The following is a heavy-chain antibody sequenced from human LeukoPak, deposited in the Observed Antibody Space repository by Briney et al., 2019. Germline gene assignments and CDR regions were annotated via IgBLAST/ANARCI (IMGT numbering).Heavy chain of an antibody. CDR2: IYYSGST. Sequence: SQTLSLTCTVSGGSISSGGYYWSWIRQHPGKGLEWVGYIYYSGSTYYNPSLKSRVTISVDTSKNQFSLKLSSVTAADTAVYYCARPGITMVRGVTYGMDVWGQGTTVTVSS. V-gene: IGHV4-31*03. J-gene: IGHJ6*02. D-gene: IGHD3-10*01. CDR1: GGSISSGGYY. CDR3: ARPGITMVRGVTYGMDV.